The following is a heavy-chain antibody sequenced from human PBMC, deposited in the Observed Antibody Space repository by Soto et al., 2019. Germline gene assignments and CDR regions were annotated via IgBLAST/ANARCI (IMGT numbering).Heavy chain of an antibody. Sequence: QVQLVQSGAEVKKPGSSVKVSCKASGGYTISWVRQAPGQGLEWMGRIIPILGVANYAQKFQGRVTMTADIPTSTAYMELSSLRADDTAVYYCATVGRRAGATLPYFDYWGRGTRVTVSS. V-gene: IGHV1-69*02. CDR1: GGYT. CDR3: ATVGRRAGATLPYFDY. CDR2: IIPILGVA. D-gene: IGHD1-26*01. J-gene: IGHJ4*02.